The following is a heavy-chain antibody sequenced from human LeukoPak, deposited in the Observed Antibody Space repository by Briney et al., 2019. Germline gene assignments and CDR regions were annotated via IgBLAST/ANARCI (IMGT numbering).Heavy chain of an antibody. Sequence: PSETLSLTCAVYGGSFSGYYWSWIRQPPGKGLEWIGEINHSGSTNYNPSLKSRVTISVDTSKNQFSLKLSSVTAADTAVYYCARVPSSSGDEDYFDYWGQGTLVTVSS. D-gene: IGHD6-19*01. V-gene: IGHV4-34*01. CDR2: INHSGST. CDR3: ARVPSSSGDEDYFDY. J-gene: IGHJ4*02. CDR1: GGSFSGYY.